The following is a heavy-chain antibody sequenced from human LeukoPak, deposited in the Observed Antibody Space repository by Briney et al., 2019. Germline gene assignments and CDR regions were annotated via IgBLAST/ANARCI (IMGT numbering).Heavy chain of an antibody. Sequence: SETLSLTCAVSGGSISSGNWWSWVRPLPGKGLEWIGEIYHSGSTNYNPSLKSRVTISVDKSKNQFSLKLSSVTAADTAVYYCARLGDSSGYYAFDYWGQGTLVTVSS. CDR1: GGSISSGNW. J-gene: IGHJ4*02. V-gene: IGHV4-4*02. CDR3: ARLGDSSGYYAFDY. CDR2: IYHSGST. D-gene: IGHD3-22*01.